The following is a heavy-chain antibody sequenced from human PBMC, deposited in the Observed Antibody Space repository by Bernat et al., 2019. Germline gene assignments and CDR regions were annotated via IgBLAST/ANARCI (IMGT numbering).Heavy chain of an antibody. J-gene: IGHJ6*02. Sequence: EVQLVESGGGVVRPGGSLGLSCAASGFTFDDYGMSWVRQAPGKGPEWVSGINWNGGSTGYADSVKGRFTISRDNAKNSLYLQMNSLRAEDTALYYCARVSSDYVWGSYRYTLDDYYYYGMDVWGQGTTVTVSS. CDR2: INWNGGST. D-gene: IGHD3-16*02. V-gene: IGHV3-20*04. CDR1: GFTFDDYG. CDR3: ARVSSDYVWGSYRYTLDDYYYYGMDV.